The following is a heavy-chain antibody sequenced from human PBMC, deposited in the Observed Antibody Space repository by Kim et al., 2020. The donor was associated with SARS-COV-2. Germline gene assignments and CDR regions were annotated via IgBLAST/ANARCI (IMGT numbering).Heavy chain of an antibody. CDR2: IYPGDSDT. V-gene: IGHV5-51*01. Sequence: GESLKISCKGSGYSFTSYWIGWVCQMPGKGLEWMGIIYPGDSDTRYSPSFQGQVTISADKSISTAYLQWSSLKASDTAMYYCARQRADSSSSFYYYYGMDVWGQGTTVTVSS. D-gene: IGHD6-6*01. J-gene: IGHJ6*02. CDR1: GYSFTSYW. CDR3: ARQRADSSSSFYYYYGMDV.